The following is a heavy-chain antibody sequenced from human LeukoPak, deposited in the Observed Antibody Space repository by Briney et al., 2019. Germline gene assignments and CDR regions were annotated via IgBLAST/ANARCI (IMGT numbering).Heavy chain of an antibody. D-gene: IGHD2-15*01. CDR1: GFTFSSYE. CDR3: ARDRYRSGGSCYYYGMDV. J-gene: IGHJ6*02. CDR2: ISSSGSTI. V-gene: IGHV3-48*03. Sequence: PGGSLRLSCAASGFTFSSYEMNWVRQTPGKGLEWVSYISSSGSTIYYADSVKGRFTISRDNAKNSLYLQMNSLRAEDTAVYYCARDRYRSGGSCYYYGMDVWGQGTTVTVSS.